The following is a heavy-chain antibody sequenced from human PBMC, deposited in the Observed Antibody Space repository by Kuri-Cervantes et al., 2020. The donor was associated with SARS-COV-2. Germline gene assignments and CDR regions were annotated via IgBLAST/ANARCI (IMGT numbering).Heavy chain of an antibody. D-gene: IGHD3-10*01. CDR3: ARDFTMVRGLDYYYGMDV. J-gene: IGHJ6*02. Sequence: ASVKVSCKASGYTFTGYYMHWVRQAPGQGLEWMGWINPNSGGTNYAQKFQGWVTMTRDTSISTAYMELSRLRSDDTAVYYCARDFTMVRGLDYYYGMDVWGQETTVTVSS. V-gene: IGHV1-2*04. CDR1: GYTFTGYY. CDR2: INPNSGGT.